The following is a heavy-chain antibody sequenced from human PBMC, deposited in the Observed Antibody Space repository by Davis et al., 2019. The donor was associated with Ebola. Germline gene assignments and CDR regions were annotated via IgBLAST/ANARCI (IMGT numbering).Heavy chain of an antibody. CDR3: ARTHVDTAMVGSYYMDV. V-gene: IGHV4-61*01. Sequence: PSETLSITCTVSGGSVSSGSYYWSWIRQPPGKGLEWIGYIYYSGSTNYNPSLKSRVTISVDTSKNQFSLKLSSVTAADTAVYYCARTHVDTAMVGSYYMDVWGKGTTVTVSS. CDR2: IYYSGST. CDR1: GGSVSSGSYY. D-gene: IGHD5-18*01. J-gene: IGHJ6*03.